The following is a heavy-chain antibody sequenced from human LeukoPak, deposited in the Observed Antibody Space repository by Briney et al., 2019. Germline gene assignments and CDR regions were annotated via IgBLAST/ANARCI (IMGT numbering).Heavy chain of an antibody. Sequence: PGGPLRLPCAASGFTLSSYAMGWVRQAPGKGLGWVSAISGSGGSTYYADSVKGRFTISRDNSKNTLYLQMNSLRAEDTAVYYCASSFIAVAAKSGYWGQGTLVTVSS. CDR3: ASSFIAVAAKSGY. J-gene: IGHJ4*02. D-gene: IGHD6-19*01. CDR1: GFTLSSYA. CDR2: ISGSGGST. V-gene: IGHV3-23*01.